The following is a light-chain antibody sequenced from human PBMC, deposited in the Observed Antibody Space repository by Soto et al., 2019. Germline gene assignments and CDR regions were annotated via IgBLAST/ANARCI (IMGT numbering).Light chain of an antibody. CDR1: QTIITW. Sequence: DIQMTQSTSSVSASVGDRVTSTCRASQTIITWLAWYQQKPGRAPKLLIYDASSLQSGVPSRFSGSGSGTDFALTISSLQPEDVATYYCHQANSFPFTFGPGTKVDIK. J-gene: IGKJ3*01. CDR3: HQANSFPFT. V-gene: IGKV1-12*01. CDR2: DAS.